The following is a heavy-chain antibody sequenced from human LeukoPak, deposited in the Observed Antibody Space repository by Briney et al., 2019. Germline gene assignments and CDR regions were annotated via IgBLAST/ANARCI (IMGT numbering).Heavy chain of an antibody. CDR2: IWYDGSNK. D-gene: IGHD4-17*01. V-gene: IGHV3-33*01. CDR1: GFTFSSYG. CDR3: ARARDYGGYFDY. Sequence: GGSLRLSCAASGFTFSSYGMHWVRQAPGKGLQWVVVIWYDGSNKYYADSVKGRSTISRDNSKNTLYLQMNSLRAEDTAVYYCARARDYGGYFDYWGQGTLVTVSS. J-gene: IGHJ4*02.